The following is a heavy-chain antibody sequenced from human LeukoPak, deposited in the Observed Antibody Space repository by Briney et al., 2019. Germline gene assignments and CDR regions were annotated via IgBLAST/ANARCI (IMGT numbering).Heavy chain of an antibody. Sequence: SETLSLTCTVSGDSISSYYGSCIRQPPGRGLEGIVYIYYSRNTNSNPPLKSRVTISVDTSKNQFSLKLSSVTAADTVVYCCARDRQATTAYDAFDIWGRGTMVTVSS. V-gene: IGHV4-59*01. CDR2: IYYSRNT. J-gene: IGHJ3*02. D-gene: IGHD4-17*01. CDR3: ARDRQATTAYDAFDI. CDR1: GDSISSYY.